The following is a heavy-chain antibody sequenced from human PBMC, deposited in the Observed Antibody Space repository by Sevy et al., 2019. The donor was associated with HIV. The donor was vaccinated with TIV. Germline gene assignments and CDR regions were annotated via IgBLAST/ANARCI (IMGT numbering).Heavy chain of an antibody. J-gene: IGHJ5*02. CDR1: GFTFSSYS. V-gene: IGHV3-21*01. Sequence: GGSLRLSCAASGFTFSSYSMNWVRQAPGKGLEWVSSISSSSSYIYYANSVKGRFTISRDKAKNSLYLKMNSPRAEDTAVCYCARAWADDTGPWGQGTLVTVSS. CDR3: ARAWADDTGP. D-gene: IGHD2-8*02. CDR2: ISSSSSYI.